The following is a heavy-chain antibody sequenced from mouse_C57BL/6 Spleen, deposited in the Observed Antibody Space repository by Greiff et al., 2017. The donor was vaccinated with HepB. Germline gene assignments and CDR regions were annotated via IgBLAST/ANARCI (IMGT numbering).Heavy chain of an antibody. CDR1: GYAFSSSW. V-gene: IGHV1-82*01. CDR3: ARQANWDWYFDV. Sequence: QVQLKQSGPELVKPGASVKISCKASGYAFSSSWMNWVKQRPGKGLEWIGRIYPGDGDTNYNGKFKGKATLTADKSSSTAYMQLSSLTSEDSAVYFCARQANWDWYFDVWGTGTTVTVSS. D-gene: IGHD4-1*02. CDR2: IYPGDGDT. J-gene: IGHJ1*03.